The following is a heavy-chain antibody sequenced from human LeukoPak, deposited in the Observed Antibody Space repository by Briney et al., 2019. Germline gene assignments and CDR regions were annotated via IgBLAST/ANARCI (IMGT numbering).Heavy chain of an antibody. Sequence: GGSLRLSCAASGFTFSSYAMSWVRQAPGKGLEWVSAISGSGGSTYYADSVKGRLTISRDNSKNTLYLQTNSLRAEDTAVYYCAKGTRASGIFDYWGQGTLVTVSS. J-gene: IGHJ4*02. V-gene: IGHV3-23*01. CDR2: ISGSGGST. D-gene: IGHD1-7*01. CDR1: GFTFSSYA. CDR3: AKGTRASGIFDY.